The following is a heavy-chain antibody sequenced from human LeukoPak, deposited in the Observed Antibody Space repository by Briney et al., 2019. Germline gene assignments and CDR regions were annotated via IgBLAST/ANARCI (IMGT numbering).Heavy chain of an antibody. CDR3: AKGGYCSGGTCYPMDV. D-gene: IGHD2-15*01. V-gene: IGHV3-23*01. Sequence: GGSLRLSCAASGFTFSSYAMSWARQAPGKGPQWVSAISGSGGITYYADSVKGRFAISRDNSKNTLYLQMNSLRAEDTAVYYCAKGGYCSGGTCYPMDVWGQGTTVTVSS. CDR2: ISGSGGIT. CDR1: GFTFSSYA. J-gene: IGHJ6*02.